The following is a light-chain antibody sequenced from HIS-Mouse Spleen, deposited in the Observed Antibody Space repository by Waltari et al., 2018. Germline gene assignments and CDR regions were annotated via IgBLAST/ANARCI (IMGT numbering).Light chain of an antibody. Sequence: QSVLTQPPSVSEAPRQRVTIPCSGSSSNIGNNAGNRYQQLPGKAPKLLIYYDDLLPSGVSDRFSGSKSGTSASLAISGLQSEDEADYYCAAWDDRLNGWVFGGGTKLTVL. V-gene: IGLV1-36*01. CDR2: YDD. CDR3: AAWDDRLNGWV. J-gene: IGLJ3*02. CDR1: SSNIGNNA.